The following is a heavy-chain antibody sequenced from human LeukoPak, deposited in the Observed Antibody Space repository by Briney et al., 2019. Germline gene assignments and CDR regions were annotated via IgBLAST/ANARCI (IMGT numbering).Heavy chain of an antibody. CDR3: ARDSEDILTGYYGDY. CDR1: GFTFSSYA. CDR2: ISGSGGST. Sequence: PGGSLRLSCAASGFTFSSYAMSWVRQAPGKGLEWVSAISGSGGSTYYADSVKGRFTISRDNSKNTLYLQMNSLRSDDTAVYYCARDSEDILTGYYGDYWGQGTLVTVSS. D-gene: IGHD3-9*01. V-gene: IGHV3-23*01. J-gene: IGHJ4*02.